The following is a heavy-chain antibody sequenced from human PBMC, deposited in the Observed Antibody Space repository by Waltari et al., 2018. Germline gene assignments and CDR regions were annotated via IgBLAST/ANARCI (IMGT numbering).Heavy chain of an antibody. CDR3: ARVAAISPYAFDI. Sequence: QVQLQESGPGLVKPSQTLTLTCTVSGGTISIGGYYWSWIRQHPGKGLEWIGYTYYSGSAFYNPSLKSLLTISLDTSKNQLSLRLTPVTAADTAVYYCARVAAISPYAFDIWGRGTMVTVSS. J-gene: IGHJ3*02. CDR1: GGTISIGGYY. D-gene: IGHD2-2*02. CDR2: TYYSGSA. V-gene: IGHV4-31*01.